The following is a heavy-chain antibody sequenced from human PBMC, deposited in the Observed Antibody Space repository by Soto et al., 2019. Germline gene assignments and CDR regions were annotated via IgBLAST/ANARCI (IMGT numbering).Heavy chain of an antibody. CDR1: GFTFSSYS. CDR3: AKGARLRFLEWLSNFDY. CDR2: ISSSSSTI. Sequence: EVQLVESGGGLVQPGGSLRLSCAASGFTFSSYSMNWVRQAPGKGLEWASYISSSSSTIYYADSVKGRFTISRDNAKNSLYLQMNSLRAEDTAVYYCAKGARLRFLEWLSNFDYWGQGTLVTVSS. J-gene: IGHJ4*02. D-gene: IGHD3-3*01. V-gene: IGHV3-48*01.